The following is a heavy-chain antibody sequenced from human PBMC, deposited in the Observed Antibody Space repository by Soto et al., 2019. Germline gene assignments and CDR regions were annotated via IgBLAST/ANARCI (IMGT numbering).Heavy chain of an antibody. Sequence: QVQLVQSGAEVKKPGASVRVSCKASGYTFSDFGISWVRQAPGQGLEWMGWVSAYTGNTNYAQKFQGRVTMTTDTSTSTAYMELRSLRSDDTAVYYCARGPESRSMAYFDYWGQGTLATVSS. CDR2: VSAYTGNT. J-gene: IGHJ4*02. D-gene: IGHD6-6*01. V-gene: IGHV1-18*01. CDR3: ARGPESRSMAYFDY. CDR1: GYTFSDFG.